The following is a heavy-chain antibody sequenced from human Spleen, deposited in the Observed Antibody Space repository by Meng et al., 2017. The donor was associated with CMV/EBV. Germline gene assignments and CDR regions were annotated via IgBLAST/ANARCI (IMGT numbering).Heavy chain of an antibody. CDR2: INHSGST. CDR3: ASLIAVAAQAAP. V-gene: IGHV4-34*01. CDR1: GGSFSGYY. J-gene: IGHJ5*02. D-gene: IGHD6-19*01. Sequence: TCAVYGGSFSGYYWSWIRQPPGKGLEWIGEINHSGSTNYNPSLKSRVTISVDTSKNQFSLKLSSVTAADTAVYYCASLIAVAAQAAPWGQGTLVTVSS.